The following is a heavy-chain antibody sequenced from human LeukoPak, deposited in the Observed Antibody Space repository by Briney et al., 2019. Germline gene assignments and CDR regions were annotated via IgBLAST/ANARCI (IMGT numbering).Heavy chain of an antibody. D-gene: IGHD1-1*01. CDR3: ARGRVSSSTWYSTYYYYFYMDV. CDR1: DDSITMYY. CDR2: VDHTGST. J-gene: IGHJ6*03. Sequence: SETLSLTCSVSDDSITMYYWTWIRQPPGKGLEWIGYVDHTGSTNSNPSLNGRVSISRDTTKNLFSLRLRSVTAADTAVYFCARGRVSSSTWYSTYYYYFYMDVWGKGTTVTVSS. V-gene: IGHV4-59*01.